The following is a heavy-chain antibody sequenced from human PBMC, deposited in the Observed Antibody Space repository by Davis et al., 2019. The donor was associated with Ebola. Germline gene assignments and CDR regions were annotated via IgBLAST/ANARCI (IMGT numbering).Heavy chain of an antibody. D-gene: IGHD1-1*01. CDR2: VSHGGVS. J-gene: IGHJ5*02. V-gene: IGHV4-34*01. Sequence: SETLSLTCAVYGGSFSDSFWSWIRQSPAKGLEWIGKVSHGGVSDYNPSLRSRVTISVDTSKNQFSLKMNPVTAADTAVYYCARTTKTSISDSGLGYTYFDHWSQGTLVTVSS. CDR3: ARTTKTSISDSGLGYTYFDH. CDR1: GGSFSDSF.